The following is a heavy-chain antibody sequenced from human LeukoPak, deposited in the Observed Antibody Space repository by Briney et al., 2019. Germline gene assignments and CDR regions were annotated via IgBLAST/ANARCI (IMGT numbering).Heavy chain of an antibody. V-gene: IGHV4-59*01. Sequence: NPSETLSLTCTVSGGFISGYYWNRIRQSPGKGLEWIGYIFYTGDTDYNPSLRSRVTMSVDRSNNRFSLQLASVTTADSAFYYCARAYRLTSPRGFDPWGPGILVTVSS. CDR2: IFYTGDT. CDR3: ARAYRLTSPRGFDP. J-gene: IGHJ5*02. CDR1: GGFISGYY. D-gene: IGHD3-16*02.